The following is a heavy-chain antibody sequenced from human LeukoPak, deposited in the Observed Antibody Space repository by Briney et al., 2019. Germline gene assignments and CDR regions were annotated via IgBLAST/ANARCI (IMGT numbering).Heavy chain of an antibody. CDR2: INPSGGST. Sequence: ASVKVSCKASGYTFTSYYMHWVRQAPGQGLEWMGIINPSGGSTSYAQKFQGRVTMTRDTSMSTVYMELSSLRSEDTAVYYCARAKMVRGVIIYYYYYGMDVWGKGTTVTVSS. J-gene: IGHJ6*04. CDR1: GYTFTSYY. CDR3: ARAKMVRGVIIYYYYYGMDV. V-gene: IGHV1-46*01. D-gene: IGHD3-10*01.